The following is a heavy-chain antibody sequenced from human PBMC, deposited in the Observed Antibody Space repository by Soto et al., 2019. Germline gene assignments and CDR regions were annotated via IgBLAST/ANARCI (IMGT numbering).Heavy chain of an antibody. CDR3: ARDGRGFSDSSGGYFDY. CDR1: GGTFSSYA. J-gene: IGHJ4*02. D-gene: IGHD3-22*01. Sequence: QVQLVQSGAEVKKPGSSVKVSCKASGGTFSSYAISWVRQAPGQGLEWMGGIIPIFGTANYAQKFQGRVTITADESTSTAYMELSSLRSEDTAVYYCARDGRGFSDSSGGYFDYWGQGTLVTVSS. CDR2: IIPIFGTA. V-gene: IGHV1-69*01.